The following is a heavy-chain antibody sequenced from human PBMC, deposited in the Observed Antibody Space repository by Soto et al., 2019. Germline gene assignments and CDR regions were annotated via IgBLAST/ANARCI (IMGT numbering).Heavy chain of an antibody. D-gene: IGHD4-4*01. CDR3: AKDRDDYRNYVLDY. CDR2: SSGSGSGGST. Sequence: EVQLLESGGGLVQPGGSLRLSCAASGFTFTNYAMTWVRQAPGKGLEWVSISSGSGSGGSTNYADSMKGRFTISRENSKNTLNLQMNSLRVEDTAVDDCAKDRDDYRNYVLDYWGQVTLVTVSS. CDR1: GFTFTNYA. V-gene: IGHV3-23*01. J-gene: IGHJ4*02.